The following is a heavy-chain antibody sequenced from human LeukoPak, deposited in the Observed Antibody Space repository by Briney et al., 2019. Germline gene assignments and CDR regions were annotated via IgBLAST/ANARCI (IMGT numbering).Heavy chain of an antibody. V-gene: IGHV1-24*01. D-gene: IGHD5-18*01. CDR3: AAGNVDTAFFFDY. CDR1: GYTLTELS. CDR2: FDPEDGET. J-gene: IGHJ4*02. Sequence: ASVKVPCKVSGYTLTELSMHWVRQAPGQGLQWMGGFDPEDGETIYAPKFQGRVTMTEDTSTDTAYMELRSLRSEDTALYYCAAGNVDTAFFFDYWGQGTLVTVSS.